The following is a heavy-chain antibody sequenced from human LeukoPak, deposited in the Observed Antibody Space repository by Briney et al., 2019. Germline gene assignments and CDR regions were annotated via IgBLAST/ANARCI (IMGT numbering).Heavy chain of an antibody. J-gene: IGHJ4*02. CDR3: AKGGTELELAD. D-gene: IGHD1-7*01. Sequence: PGGSLRLSCAASGFTLSNYAMSWVRQAPGKGLEWVSGISGSGGSTYYAVSMNGRFTISRDNSKNTLYLQMNSLRAEDTAVYYCAKGGTELELADWGQGTLVTVSS. CDR1: GFTLSNYA. V-gene: IGHV3-23*01. CDR2: ISGSGGST.